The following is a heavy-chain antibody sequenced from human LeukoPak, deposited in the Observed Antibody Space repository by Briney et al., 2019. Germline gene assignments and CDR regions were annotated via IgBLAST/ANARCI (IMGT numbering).Heavy chain of an antibody. CDR3: ARENWELAVYFDY. Sequence: PGGSLRLSCAASGFTFSSYAMHWVRQAPGKGLEWVAVISYDGSNKYYADSVKGRFTISRDNSKNTLYLQMNSLRAEDTAVYYCARENWELAVYFDYWGQGTLVTVSS. V-gene: IGHV3-30*04. CDR2: ISYDGSNK. CDR1: GFTFSSYA. D-gene: IGHD3-10*01. J-gene: IGHJ4*02.